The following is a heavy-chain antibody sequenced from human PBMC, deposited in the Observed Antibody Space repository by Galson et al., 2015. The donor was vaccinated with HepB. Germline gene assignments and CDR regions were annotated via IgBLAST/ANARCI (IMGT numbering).Heavy chain of an antibody. V-gene: IGHV3-53*01. Sequence: SLRLSCAASGFTVSSNYMSWVRQAPGKGLEWVSVIYSGGSTYYADSVKGRFTISRDNSKNTLYLQMNSLRAEDTAVYYCARDSGAIAVAGHINWGQGTLVTVSS. J-gene: IGHJ4*02. CDR3: ARDSGAIAVAGHIN. D-gene: IGHD6-19*01. CDR1: GFTVSSNY. CDR2: IYSGGST.